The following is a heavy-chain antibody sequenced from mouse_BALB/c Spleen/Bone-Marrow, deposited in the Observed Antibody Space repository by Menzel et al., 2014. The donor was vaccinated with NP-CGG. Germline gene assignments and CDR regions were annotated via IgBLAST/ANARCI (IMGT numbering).Heavy chain of an antibody. Sequence: QVQLQQPGAELVKPGASVTLSCKASGYTFTSYYMCWVKQRPGQGLEWIGEINPSNGGTNFNEKFKSKATLTVDKSSSTAYMSLSSLTSEDSAVYYCTRSRRAMDHWGQGPSVTVPS. CDR2: INPSNGGT. CDR3: TRSRRAMDH. J-gene: IGHJ4*01. V-gene: IGHV1S81*02. CDR1: GYTFTSYY. D-gene: IGHD2-12*01.